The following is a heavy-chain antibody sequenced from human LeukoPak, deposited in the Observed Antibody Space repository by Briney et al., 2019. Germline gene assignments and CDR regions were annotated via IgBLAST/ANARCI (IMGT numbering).Heavy chain of an antibody. Sequence: SETLSLTCAVYGGSFSGYYWSWIRQPPGKGLEWIGEINHSGSTNYNPSLKSRVTISVDTSKNQFSLKMSSVTAADTAVYYCARGGRFGELLYQSRYYYYMDVWGKGTTVTVSS. CDR1: GGSFSGYY. CDR3: ARGGRFGELLYQSRYYYYMDV. CDR2: INHSGST. V-gene: IGHV4-34*01. D-gene: IGHD3-10*01. J-gene: IGHJ6*03.